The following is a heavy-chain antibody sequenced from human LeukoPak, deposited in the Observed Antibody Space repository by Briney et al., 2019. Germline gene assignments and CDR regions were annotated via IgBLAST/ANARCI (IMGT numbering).Heavy chain of an antibody. V-gene: IGHV3-43*02. Sequence: GGSLRLSCAASGFTFDDYAMRWVRQAPGKGLEWVFLISGDGGSTYYADSVKGRFTISRDNSKNSLYLQMNSLRTEDTVLYYCAKDIAGGDYYFDYWGQGTLVTVSS. CDR2: ISGDGGST. D-gene: IGHD1-14*01. J-gene: IGHJ4*02. CDR1: GFTFDDYA. CDR3: AKDIAGGDYYFDY.